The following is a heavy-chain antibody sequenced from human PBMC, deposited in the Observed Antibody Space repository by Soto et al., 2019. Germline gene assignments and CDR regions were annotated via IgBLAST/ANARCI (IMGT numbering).Heavy chain of an antibody. D-gene: IGHD4-17*01. CDR3: SREHGDYDY. Sequence: QVQLVESGGGVVQPGRSLRLSCAASGFTFSSYAMHWVRQAPGKGLEWVAVISYDGSNKYYADSVKGRFTISRDNSKNTLYLQMTSLRAEGTAVYYCSREHGDYDYWGQGTLVTVSS. J-gene: IGHJ4*02. V-gene: IGHV3-30-3*01. CDR2: ISYDGSNK. CDR1: GFTFSSYA.